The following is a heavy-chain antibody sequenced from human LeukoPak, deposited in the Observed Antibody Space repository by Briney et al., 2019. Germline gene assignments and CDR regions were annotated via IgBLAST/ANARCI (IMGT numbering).Heavy chain of an antibody. J-gene: IGHJ5*02. CDR2: IYYSGST. V-gene: IGHV4-39*01. CDR3: ASLIDYYDSSGYLNWFDP. D-gene: IGHD3-22*01. Sequence: SETLSLTCTVSGGPISRSSYYWRWIRQPPGKGLEWIGSIYYSGSTYYNPSLKSRVTISVDTSKNQFSLKLSSVTAADTAVYYCASLIDYYDSSGYLNWFDPWGQGTLVTVSS. CDR1: GGPISRSSYY.